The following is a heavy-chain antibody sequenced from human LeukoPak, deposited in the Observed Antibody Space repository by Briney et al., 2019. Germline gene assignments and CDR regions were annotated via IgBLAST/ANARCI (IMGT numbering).Heavy chain of an antibody. J-gene: IGHJ6*03. Sequence: SETLSLTCAVYGGSFSGYYWSWIRQPPGKGLEWIGEINHSGSTNYNPSLKSRVTISVDTSKNQFSLKLSSVTAADTAVYYCARGVRYSNYHYYYYMDVWGKGTTVTVSS. CDR2: INHSGST. CDR3: ARGVRYSNYHYYYYMDV. D-gene: IGHD4-11*01. CDR1: GGSFSGYY. V-gene: IGHV4-34*01.